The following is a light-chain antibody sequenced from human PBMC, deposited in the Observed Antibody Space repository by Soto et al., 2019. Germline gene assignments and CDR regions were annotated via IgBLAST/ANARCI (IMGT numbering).Light chain of an antibody. CDR3: QQYKNWPIT. V-gene: IGKV3-15*01. CDR1: QSFSSN. CDR2: GAS. J-gene: IGKJ5*01. Sequence: EIEMTQSPATLSVSPGERATLSCRASQSFSSNLAWYQQKPGQSPRLLIYGASTRATGVPARFSGSGSGTEFTLTISSLQSEDFAVYYCQQYKNWPITFGQGTRLEI.